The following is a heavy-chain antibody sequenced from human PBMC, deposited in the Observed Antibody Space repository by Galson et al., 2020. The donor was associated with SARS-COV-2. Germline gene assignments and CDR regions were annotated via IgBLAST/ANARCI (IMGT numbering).Heavy chain of an antibody. CDR1: GFTFSSYA. Sequence: CAASGFTFSSYAMHWVRQAPGKGLEWLTVISHDGKIQVYADSVKGRFTISRDNSGNMVFLQIVSLRPDDTALYYCTRDVSGGASDIWGQGTMVTVSS. CDR2: ISHDGKIQ. CDR3: TRDVSGGASDI. J-gene: IGHJ3*02. V-gene: IGHV3-30*04. D-gene: IGHD1-26*01.